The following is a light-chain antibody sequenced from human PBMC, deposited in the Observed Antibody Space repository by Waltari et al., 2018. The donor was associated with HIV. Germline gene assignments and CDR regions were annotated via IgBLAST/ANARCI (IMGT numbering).Light chain of an antibody. J-gene: IGLJ1*01. Sequence: QSVLTQPPSASGTPGQRVTISCSGSSSNIGRNTVHWYQQRPGTAPKLLIYSNNPRPSGVPDLFSGSKSGTSASLAISGLQSEDEADYYCAAWDDSLNGYVFGSGTKVTVL. CDR3: AAWDDSLNGYV. CDR2: SNN. CDR1: SSNIGRNT. V-gene: IGLV1-44*01.